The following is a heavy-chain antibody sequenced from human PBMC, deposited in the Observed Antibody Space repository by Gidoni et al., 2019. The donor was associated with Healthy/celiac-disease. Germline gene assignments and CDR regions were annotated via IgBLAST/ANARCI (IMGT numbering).Heavy chain of an antibody. CDR1: GGSISSSSYY. CDR3: ARDDYYDSSGYYYGGGDAFDI. J-gene: IGHJ3*02. V-gene: IGHV4-39*07. Sequence: QLQLQESGPGLVKPSETLSLTCTVSGGSISSSSYYWGWIRQPPGKGLEWIGSIYYSGSTYYNPSLKSRVTISVDTSKNQFSLKLSSVTAADTAVYYCARDDYYDSSGYYYGGGDAFDIWGQGTMVTVSS. D-gene: IGHD3-22*01. CDR2: IYYSGST.